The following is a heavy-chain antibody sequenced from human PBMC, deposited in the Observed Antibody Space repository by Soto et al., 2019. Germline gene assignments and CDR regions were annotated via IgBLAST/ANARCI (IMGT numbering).Heavy chain of an antibody. CDR1: GGSFSGYY. D-gene: IGHD2-15*01. J-gene: IGHJ5*02. CDR3: ARGRRSRYCSGGSCHNWFDP. CDR2: INHSGST. Sequence: LSLTCAVYGGSFSGYYWSWIRQPPGKGLEWIGEINHSGSTNYNPSLKSRVTISVDTSKNQFSLKLSSVTAADTAVYYCARGRRSRYCSGGSCHNWFDPWGQGTLVTVSS. V-gene: IGHV4-34*01.